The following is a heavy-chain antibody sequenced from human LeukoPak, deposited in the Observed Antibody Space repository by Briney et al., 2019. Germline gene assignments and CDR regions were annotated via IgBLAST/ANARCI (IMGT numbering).Heavy chain of an antibody. Sequence: PSETLSFTCTVSGASISSYYWSWIRQPPGKGLEWIGYIYTSETTNFNPALRSRVTISIDTSKNQVSLRLSSVTAADTALYYCARHRSPSSLSFFDIWGQGMLVIVSS. CDR1: GASISSYY. D-gene: IGHD2-2*01. V-gene: IGHV4-4*09. CDR2: IYTSETT. J-gene: IGHJ4*02. CDR3: ARHRSPSSLSFFDI.